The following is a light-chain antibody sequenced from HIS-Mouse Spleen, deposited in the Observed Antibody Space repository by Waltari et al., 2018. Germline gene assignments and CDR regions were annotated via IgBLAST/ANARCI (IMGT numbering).Light chain of an antibody. V-gene: IGLV2-23*01. CDR1: SSDVGSYNL. CDR2: EGS. CDR3: CSYAGSYV. J-gene: IGLJ1*01. Sequence: QSALTQPASVSGSPGQSITISCTGTSSDVGSYNLVSWYQQHPGKAPKLMICEGSKRPSGVSNRFSGSQSGNTASLTISGLQAEDEADYYCCSYAGSYVFGTGTKVTVL.